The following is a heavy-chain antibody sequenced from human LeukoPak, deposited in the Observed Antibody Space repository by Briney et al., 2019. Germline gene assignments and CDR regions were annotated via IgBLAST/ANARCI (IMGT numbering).Heavy chain of an antibody. CDR2: ISSSSYI. CDR1: GFTFSSYS. CDR3: ARDAYSSGWYLYYGMDV. V-gene: IGHV3-21*01. Sequence: GGSLRLSCAASGFTFSSYSMNWVRQAPGKGLEWVSSISSSSYIYYADSVKGRFTISRDNAKNSLYLQMNSLRAEDTAVYYCARDAYSSGWYLYYGMDVWGKGTTVTVSS. D-gene: IGHD6-19*01. J-gene: IGHJ6*04.